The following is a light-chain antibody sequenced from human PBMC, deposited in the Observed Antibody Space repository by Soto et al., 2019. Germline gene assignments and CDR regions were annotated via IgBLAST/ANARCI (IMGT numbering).Light chain of an antibody. CDR1: SSNIGTPY. CDR3: AAWDANRSGYV. CDR2: THN. J-gene: IGLJ1*01. Sequence: QSVLTQPPSASGTPGQTVTISCSGSSSNIGTPYVYWYQQLPGTAPKLLIYTHNQRPSGVPDRFSGAKSGTSASLAISGLRSEDEADYFCAAWDANRSGYVFGSGTKVTVL. V-gene: IGLV1-47*01.